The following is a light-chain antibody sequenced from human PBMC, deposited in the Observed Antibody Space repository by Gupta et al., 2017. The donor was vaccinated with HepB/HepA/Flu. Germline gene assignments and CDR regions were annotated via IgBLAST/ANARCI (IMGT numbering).Light chain of an antibody. V-gene: IGKV2-30*01. CDR1: LSIVYRGGDSY. CDR2: QVS. J-gene: IGKJ1*01. Sequence: DVVMTQSPLSLRVTLGQPDPISCRSNLSIVYRGGDSYLNWFQQRPGRSPCRLIYQVSYRDSRFPARFIGSGSGTDFTLKIRGVNAEDFGIYYCMQVTHQPLTFGPGTRVEIK. CDR3: MQVTHQPLT.